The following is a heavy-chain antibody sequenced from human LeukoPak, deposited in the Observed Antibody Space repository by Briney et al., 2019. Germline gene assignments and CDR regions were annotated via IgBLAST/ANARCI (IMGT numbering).Heavy chain of an antibody. CDR1: GITFSSYS. CDR2: ISGSGGST. D-gene: IGHD3-22*01. Sequence: GGSLRLSCGASGITFSSYSMNWVRQAPGKGLEWVSAISGSGGSTYYVDSVKGRFTISRDNFKNTLYLQMNSLRAEDTAVYYCAKVRDYDSSGYSDYWGQGNLVTVSS. V-gene: IGHV3-23*01. J-gene: IGHJ4*02. CDR3: AKVRDYDSSGYSDY.